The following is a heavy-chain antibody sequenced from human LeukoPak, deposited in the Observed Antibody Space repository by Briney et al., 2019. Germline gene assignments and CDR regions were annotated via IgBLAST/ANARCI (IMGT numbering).Heavy chain of an antibody. Sequence: SETLSLTCTVSGGSITIDYFNWIRQPPGKGLEWVGYIYKGGSPDYNLSLKSRVTISVDASKNQLSLKLSSVTAADTAVYYCARSASGSSYGMDVWGQETTVTVSS. CDR1: GGSITIDY. CDR3: ARSASGSSYGMDV. D-gene: IGHD6-25*01. CDR2: IYKGGSP. J-gene: IGHJ6*02. V-gene: IGHV4-59*01.